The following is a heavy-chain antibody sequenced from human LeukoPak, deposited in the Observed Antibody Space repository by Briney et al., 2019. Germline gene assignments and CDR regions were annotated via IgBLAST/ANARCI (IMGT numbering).Heavy chain of an antibody. Sequence: PGGSLRLSCAASGFTFSSYAMSWVRQAPGKGLEWVSAISGSGGSTYYADSVKGRFTISRDNSKNTLYLQMNSLRAEDTAVYYCAKLRGYYYDSSGYSDPAFDIWGQGTMVTVSS. CDR1: GFTFSSYA. J-gene: IGHJ3*02. CDR3: AKLRGYYYDSSGYSDPAFDI. V-gene: IGHV3-23*01. D-gene: IGHD3-22*01. CDR2: ISGSGGST.